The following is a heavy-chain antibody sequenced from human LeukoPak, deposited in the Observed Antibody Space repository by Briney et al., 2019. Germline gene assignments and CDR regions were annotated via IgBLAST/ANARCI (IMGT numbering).Heavy chain of an antibody. D-gene: IGHD1-26*01. CDR3: TTATGIVGPPLFWYFDL. J-gene: IGHJ2*01. CDR1: GFTFRNAW. V-gene: IGHV3-15*01. Sequence: GGSLRLSCAASGFTFRNAWMSWVRQAPGKGLEWVGRIKSKTDGGTTDYAAPVKGRFTISRDDSKNTLYLQMDSLKTEDTAVYYCTTATGIVGPPLFWYFDLWGHGTLVSVSS. CDR2: IKSKTDGGTT.